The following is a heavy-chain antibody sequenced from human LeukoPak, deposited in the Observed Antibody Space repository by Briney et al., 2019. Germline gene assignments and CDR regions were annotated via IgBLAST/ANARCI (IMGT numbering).Heavy chain of an antibody. CDR2: ISGSGGST. V-gene: IGHV3-23*01. Sequence: PGGSLRRSCAASGFTFSSYAMSWVRQAPGKGLEWVSAISGSGGSTYYADSVKGRFTISRDNSKNTLYLQMNSLRAEDTAVYYCAKDQVVSVATFDYWGQGTLVTVSS. CDR3: AKDQVVSVATFDY. D-gene: IGHD2-15*01. CDR1: GFTFSSYA. J-gene: IGHJ4*02.